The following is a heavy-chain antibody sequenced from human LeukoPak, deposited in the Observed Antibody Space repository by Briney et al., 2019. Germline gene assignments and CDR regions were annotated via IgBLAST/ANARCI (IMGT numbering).Heavy chain of an antibody. J-gene: IGHJ6*03. CDR2: ISDDGRHN. CDR1: GFTFSTYA. CDR3: AKYPHRGRDYYYYMDV. D-gene: IGHD2-2*01. Sequence: AGGSLRLSCAASGFTFSTYAMNWVRQAPGKGLEWVAVISDDGRHNYYADSVKGRFTISRDNSKSTLYLQMNSLRAEDTAVYYCAKYPHRGRDYYYYMDVWGKGTTVTVSS. V-gene: IGHV3-30*04.